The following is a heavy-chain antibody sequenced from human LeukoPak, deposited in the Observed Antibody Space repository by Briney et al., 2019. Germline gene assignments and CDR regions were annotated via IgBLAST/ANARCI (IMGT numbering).Heavy chain of an antibody. V-gene: IGHV4-34*01. CDR3: ARGLAAAAHDY. D-gene: IGHD6-13*01. CDR2: INHSGST. Sequence: SSETLSLTCAVYGGSFSGYYWSWIRQPPGKGLEWIGEINHSGSTNYNPSLKSRVTISVDTSKNQFSLKLSSVTAADTAVYYCARGLAAAAHDYWGQGTLVTVSS. J-gene: IGHJ4*02. CDR1: GGSFSGYY.